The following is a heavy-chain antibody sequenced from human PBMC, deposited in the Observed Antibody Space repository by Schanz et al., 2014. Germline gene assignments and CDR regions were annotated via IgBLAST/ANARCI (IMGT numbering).Heavy chain of an antibody. J-gene: IGHJ4*02. Sequence: QVQLVQSGAEVKKPGASVKVSCKASGYTFSSYGITWVRQAPGQGLEWMGWINGYNGHTLYAQKFQGGVTMTTDASTSTSSKELTSLRFDDAAVYYCARDFSAYVGNYFDYWGQGTLVTVSS. D-gene: IGHD5-12*01. CDR1: GYTFSSYG. CDR2: INGYNGHT. V-gene: IGHV1-18*01. CDR3: ARDFSAYVGNYFDY.